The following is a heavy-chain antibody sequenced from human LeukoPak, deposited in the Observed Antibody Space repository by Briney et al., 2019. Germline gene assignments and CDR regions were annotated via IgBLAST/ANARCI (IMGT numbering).Heavy chain of an antibody. V-gene: IGHV4-39*01. D-gene: IGHD3-9*01. CDR2: ISYSGTT. CDR3: VTARAGGGYFDWLLGPFDY. Sequence: SETLSLTCTVSGGSFISSSCYWGWIRQPPGKGLEWIASISYSGTTYSYPSLNSRVSISVDTSKTQFSLNLSSVTAADTALYYCVTARAGGGYFDWLLGPFDYWGQGNLVTVSS. J-gene: IGHJ4*02. CDR1: GGSFISSSCY.